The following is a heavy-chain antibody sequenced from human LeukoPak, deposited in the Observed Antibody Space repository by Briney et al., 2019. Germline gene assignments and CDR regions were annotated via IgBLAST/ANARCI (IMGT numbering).Heavy chain of an antibody. J-gene: IGHJ3*02. CDR2: ISSSSSYI. CDR1: GFTFSSYA. CDR3: ARATGGSYSDAFDI. D-gene: IGHD1-26*01. Sequence: GGSLRLSCAASGFTFSSYAMHWVRQAPGKGLEWVSSISSSSSYIYYADSVKGRFTISRDNAKNSLYLQMNSLRAEDTAVYYCARATGGSYSDAFDIWGQGTMVTVSS. V-gene: IGHV3-21*01.